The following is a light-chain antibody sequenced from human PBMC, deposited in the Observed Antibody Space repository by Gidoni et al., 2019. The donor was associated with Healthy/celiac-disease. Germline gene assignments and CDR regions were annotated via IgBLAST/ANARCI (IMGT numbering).Light chain of an antibody. V-gene: IGKV3-11*01. Sequence: IVLTQPPATLSLSPGERATLSCSPSQSLSNYLPWYQQKPGQAHTLLIYDAPNRATGIPARFSGRGSGTDFTITISSLEPEDVAVYYCQQSSNWLTFGGGTKVEIK. CDR3: QQSSNWLT. CDR2: DAP. CDR1: QSLSNY. J-gene: IGKJ4*01.